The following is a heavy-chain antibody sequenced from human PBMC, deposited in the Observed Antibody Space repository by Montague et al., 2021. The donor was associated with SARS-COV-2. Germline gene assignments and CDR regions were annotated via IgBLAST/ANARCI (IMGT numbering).Heavy chain of an antibody. CDR3: ARHMSDCSKGICHTYYYYGWDV. V-gene: IGHV4-59*08. Sequence: SETLSLTCTVSGGSISRSYWSWIRQPPGKGLEWIGYIYYTGGTDYNPSLKSRVTISVDTSKNQLSLKLISVTAAETAVYFCARHMSDCSKGICHTYYYYGWDVWGQGTTVTVSS. D-gene: IGHD2-8*01. J-gene: IGHJ6*02. CDR2: IYYTGGT. CDR1: GGSISRSY.